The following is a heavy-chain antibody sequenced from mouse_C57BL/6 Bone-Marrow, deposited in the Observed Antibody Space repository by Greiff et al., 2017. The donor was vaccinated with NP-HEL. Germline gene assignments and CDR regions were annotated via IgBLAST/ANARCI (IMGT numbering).Heavy chain of an antibody. CDR3: ARMTAQAPYYAMDY. J-gene: IGHJ4*01. Sequence: VQLQQSGPVLVKPGASVKMSCKASGYTFTDYYINWVKQSHGKSLEWIGVINPYNGGTSYNQKFKGKATLTVDKSSSTAYMELNSLTSEDSAVYYCARMTAQAPYYAMDYWGQGTSVTVSS. CDR1: GYTFTDYY. V-gene: IGHV1-19*01. D-gene: IGHD3-2*02. CDR2: INPYNGGT.